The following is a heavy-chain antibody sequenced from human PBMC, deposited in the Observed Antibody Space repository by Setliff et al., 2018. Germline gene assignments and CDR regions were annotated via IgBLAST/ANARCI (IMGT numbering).Heavy chain of an antibody. CDR1: GYTFTSYY. V-gene: IGHV1-46*01. J-gene: IGHJ5*02. CDR2: INPSGGST. Sequence: GASVKVSCKASGYTFTSYYMHWVRQAPGQGLEWMGIINPSGGSTNYAQKFQGRVTMTRDTSTSTVYMELSSLRSDDTAVYYCARGYRGYYNFWSGSQGANWFDPWGQGTLVTV. CDR3: ARGYRGYYNFWSGSQGANWFDP. D-gene: IGHD3-3*01.